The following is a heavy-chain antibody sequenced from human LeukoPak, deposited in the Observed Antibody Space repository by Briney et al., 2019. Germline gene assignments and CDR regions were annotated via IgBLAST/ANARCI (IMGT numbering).Heavy chain of an antibody. D-gene: IGHD3-22*01. J-gene: IGHJ4*02. CDR1: GFTFSGYW. CDR3: ARGPETYYYDSSAYY. CDR2: INNDGSTT. Sequence: GGSLRLSXAASGFTFSGYWMHWVRQAPGKGLVWVSRINNDGSTTNYADSVKGRFTISRDNAENTLYLQMNSLRAEDTAVYYCARGPETYYYDSSAYYWGQGTLVTVSS. V-gene: IGHV3-74*01.